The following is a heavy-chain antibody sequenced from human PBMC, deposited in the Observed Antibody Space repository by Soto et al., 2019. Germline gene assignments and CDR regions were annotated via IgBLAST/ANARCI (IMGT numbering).Heavy chain of an antibody. Sequence: SETLSLTCAVYGGSFSGYYWTWIRQPPGKGLEWIGEINHSGSTNYNPSLKSRVTMSLDTSKNQFSLKLSSVTAADTAVYYCARDSRDYYGMDVWGQGTKVTSP. CDR1: GGSFSGYY. CDR3: ARDSRDYYGMDV. D-gene: IGHD2-15*01. J-gene: IGHJ6*02. V-gene: IGHV4-34*01. CDR2: INHSGST.